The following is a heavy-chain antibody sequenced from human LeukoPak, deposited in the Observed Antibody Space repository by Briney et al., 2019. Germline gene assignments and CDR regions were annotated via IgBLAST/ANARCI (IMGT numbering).Heavy chain of an antibody. J-gene: IGHJ3*02. D-gene: IGHD4-23*01. CDR1: GGSISSHY. Sequence: SETLSLTCTVSGGSISSHYWNWLRQPPGKGLEWIGYIYYSGSTNYNPSLKSRVTISVDTSKNQFSLKLSSVTAADTAVYYCARETTVVTPGRSDVFDIWGQGTMVTVSS. CDR3: ARETTVVTPGRSDVFDI. CDR2: IYYSGST. V-gene: IGHV4-59*11.